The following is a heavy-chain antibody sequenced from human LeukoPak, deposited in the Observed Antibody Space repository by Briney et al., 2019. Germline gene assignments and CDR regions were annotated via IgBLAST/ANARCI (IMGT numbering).Heavy chain of an antibody. CDR3: ARGGFYGFFYY. D-gene: IGHD3-10*01. Sequence: PSETLSLTCTVSGGSISSYCWSWIRQPPGKGLEWIGYIYYSGSTNYNPSLKSRVTISVDTSKNQFSLKLSSVTAADTAVYYCARGGFYGFFYYWGQGTLVTVSS. CDR1: GGSISSYC. CDR2: IYYSGST. J-gene: IGHJ4*02. V-gene: IGHV4-59*01.